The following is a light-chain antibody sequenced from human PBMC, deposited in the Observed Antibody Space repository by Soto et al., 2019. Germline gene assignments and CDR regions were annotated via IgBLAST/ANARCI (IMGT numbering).Light chain of an antibody. CDR3: QQYGSSGYT. CDR2: GAS. CDR1: QSVSSSY. V-gene: IGKV3-20*01. Sequence: EIVLTQSPGTLSLSPGERVTLSCRASQSVSSSYLAWYQQKPGQAPRLLIHGASSRATGIPDRFSGSGSGTDFTLTISRLEPEDFAVYYCQQYGSSGYTFGQGTKLEIK. J-gene: IGKJ2*01.